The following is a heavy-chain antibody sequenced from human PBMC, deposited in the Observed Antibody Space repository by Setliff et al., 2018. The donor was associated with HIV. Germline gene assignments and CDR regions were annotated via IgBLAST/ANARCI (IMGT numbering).Heavy chain of an antibody. D-gene: IGHD6-19*01. CDR2: ISGNGDTT. Sequence: HPGGSLRLSCAASGFTFTNHAMTWVRQAPGKGLEWVSTISGNGDTTYYADSVKGRFTISRDNSKNTLYLQMNSLRAEDTAVYYCAKTVAREDRSGWHLSFDCWGQGTLGTVSS. J-gene: IGHJ4*02. CDR3: AKTVAREDRSGWHLSFDC. V-gene: IGHV3-23*01. CDR1: GFTFTNHA.